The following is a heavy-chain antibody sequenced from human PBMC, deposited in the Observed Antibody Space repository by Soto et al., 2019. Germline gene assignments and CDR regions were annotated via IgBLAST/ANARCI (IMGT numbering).Heavy chain of an antibody. J-gene: IGHJ3*02. CDR1: GFTFSSYA. V-gene: IGHV3-23*01. CDR2: ISGSGGST. Sequence: GGSLRLSCAASGFTFSSYAMSWVRQAPGRGLEWVSAISGSGGSTYYADSVKGRFTISRDNSKNTLYLQMNSLRAEDTAVYYCAKDKRGSEDAFDIWGQGTMVTVSS. CDR3: AKDKRGSEDAFDI. D-gene: IGHD1-26*01.